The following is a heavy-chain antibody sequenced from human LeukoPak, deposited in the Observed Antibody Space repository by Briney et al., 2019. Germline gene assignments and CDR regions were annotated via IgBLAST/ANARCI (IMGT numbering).Heavy chain of an antibody. CDR2: INHSGRT. CDR1: GGSFSNYY. J-gene: IGHJ4*02. CDR3: ARGTDGFDY. Sequence: SETLSLTCAVYGGSFSNYYWNWIRQSPGKGLEWIGEINHSGRTNYSPSLKSRVTISVDMSKNQFSLNLRSVTAADTAVYYCARGTDGFDYWGQGTLVTVSS. D-gene: IGHD5-24*01. V-gene: IGHV4-34*01.